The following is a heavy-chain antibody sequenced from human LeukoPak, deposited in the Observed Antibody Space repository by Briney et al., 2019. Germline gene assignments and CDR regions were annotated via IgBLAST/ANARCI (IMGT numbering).Heavy chain of an antibody. CDR2: IKQDGSEK. Sequence: PGGSLRLSCAASGFTFSSYWMSWVRQAPGKGMEWVANIKQDGSEKYYVDSVKGRFTISRDNAKNSRYLQMNSLRAEETAVEYCARRTTIFRVLRTLDYRGQRTLVTVS. J-gene: IGHJ4*02. D-gene: IGHD3-3*01. V-gene: IGHV3-7*01. CDR1: GFTFSSYW. CDR3: ARRTTIFRVLRTLDY.